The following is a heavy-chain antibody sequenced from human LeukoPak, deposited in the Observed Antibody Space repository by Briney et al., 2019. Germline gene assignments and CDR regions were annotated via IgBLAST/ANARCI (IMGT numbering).Heavy chain of an antibody. CDR2: IDPSGGST. CDR1: GYTFTSYY. J-gene: IGHJ4*02. V-gene: IGHV1-46*01. Sequence: SSVKLSCKASGYTFTSYYMHWVRLAPGQGLEWMGIIDPSGGSTDYAQNFQGRVTMTRDTSTSTVHMELISLRSEDTAVYYCARRSGSHFDYWGPGNLGSVSS. CDR3: ARRSGSHFDY. D-gene: IGHD3-22*01.